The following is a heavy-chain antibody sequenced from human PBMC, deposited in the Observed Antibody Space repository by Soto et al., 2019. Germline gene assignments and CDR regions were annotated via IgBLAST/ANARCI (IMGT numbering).Heavy chain of an antibody. D-gene: IGHD3-22*01. J-gene: IGHJ4*02. V-gene: IGHV4-34*01. CDR3: ATRFFDSSGYYLFYFDS. CDR2: VNHSGST. CDR1: GGSLSFYY. Sequence: QVQLHQWGAGLLKPSETLSLTCEVSGGSLSFYYWNWIRQSPGKELEWIGEVNHSGSTSYNSSLKSRVTISVDTSKSQFSLKLSSVTAADQAVYYCATRFFDSSGYYLFYFDSWGQGTLVTVSS.